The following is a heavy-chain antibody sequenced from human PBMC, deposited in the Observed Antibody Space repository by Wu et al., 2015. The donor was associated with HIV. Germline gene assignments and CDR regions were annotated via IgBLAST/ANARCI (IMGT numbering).Heavy chain of an antibody. CDR2: FDPEDGET. CDR1: GYTLTELS. CDR3: ATPAPRYGDYGGAFDI. D-gene: IGHD4-17*01. V-gene: IGHV1-24*01. J-gene: IGHJ3*02. Sequence: QVQLVQSGAEVKKPGASVKVSCKVSGYTLTELSMHWVRQAPGKGLEWMGGFDPEDGETIYAQKFQGRVTMTEDTSTDTAYMELSSLRSEDTAVYYCATPAPRYGDYGGAFDIWGQGDKWSPSLQ.